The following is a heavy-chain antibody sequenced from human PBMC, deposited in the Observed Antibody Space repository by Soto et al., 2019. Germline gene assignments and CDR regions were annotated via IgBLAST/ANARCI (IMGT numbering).Heavy chain of an antibody. V-gene: IGHV3-23*01. CDR1: GFTFSSYA. CDR3: AKDPLFPKGTTWPYYFDY. CDR2: ISGSGGST. J-gene: IGHJ4*02. D-gene: IGHD1-1*01. Sequence: GGSLRLSCAASGFTFSSYAMSWVRQAPGKGLEWVSAISGSGGSTYYADSVKGRFTISRDNSKNTLYLQMNSLRAEDTAVYYCAKDPLFPKGTTWPYYFDYWGKGTLVPVSS.